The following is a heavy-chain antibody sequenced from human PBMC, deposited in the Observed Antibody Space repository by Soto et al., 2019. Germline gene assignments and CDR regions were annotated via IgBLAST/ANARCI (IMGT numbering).Heavy chain of an antibody. CDR2: VYHSGTT. J-gene: IGHJ3*02. CDR1: GGSIRSYY. Sequence: SETLSLTCTVSGGSIRSYYWSWIRQPPGKGLEWIGYVYHSGTTNYNPSLKSRVTISVDTSKSQFSLKLTSVTAADTAVYYCARDPADYGGNSETFDIWGQGTMVTVSS. CDR3: ARDPADYGGNSETFDI. V-gene: IGHV4-59*01. D-gene: IGHD4-17*01.